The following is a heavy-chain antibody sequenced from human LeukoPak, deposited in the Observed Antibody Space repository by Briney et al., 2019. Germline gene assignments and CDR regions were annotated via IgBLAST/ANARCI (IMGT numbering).Heavy chain of an antibody. CDR2: MNPSSGNT. V-gene: IGHV1-8*01. Sequence: ASETVTCKASGYTFNSYDNNWVRQAPGQGLASLAWMNPSSGNTGYAQKFQGRVTMTRDTSLNTAYMELSSLRSEDTAVYYCARGLSPQLTVKRPFDFWGQGTLVTVSS. J-gene: IGHJ4*02. CDR1: GYTFNSYD. D-gene: IGHD1-1*01. CDR3: ARGLSPQLTVKRPFDF.